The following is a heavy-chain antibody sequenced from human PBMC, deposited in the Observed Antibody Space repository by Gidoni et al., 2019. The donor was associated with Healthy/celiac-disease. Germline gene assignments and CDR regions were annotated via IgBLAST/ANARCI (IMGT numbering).Heavy chain of an antibody. CDR1: GFTVSSNY. D-gene: IGHD3-9*01. J-gene: IGHJ6*03. Sequence: EVQLVETGGGLIQPGGSLRLSCAASGFTVSSNYMSWVRQAPGKGLEWVSVIYSGGSTYYADSVKGRFTISRDNSKNTLYLQMNSLRAEDTAVYYCARDQVGRYFALGGYYYYMDVWGKGTTVTVSS. V-gene: IGHV3-53*02. CDR3: ARDQVGRYFALGGYYYYMDV. CDR2: IYSGGST.